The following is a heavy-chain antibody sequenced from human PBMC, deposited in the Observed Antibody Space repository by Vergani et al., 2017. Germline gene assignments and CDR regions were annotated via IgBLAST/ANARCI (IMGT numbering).Heavy chain of an antibody. J-gene: IGHJ5*02. Sequence: EVQLVQSGAEVKKPGESLKISCKGSGYSFTSYWIGWVRQMPGKGLEWMGIIYPGDSDTRYSPSFQGQVTISADKSISTAYLQWSSLKASDTAMYYCARTGAGHPYYGSGSYYPNWFDPWGQGTLVTVSS. V-gene: IGHV5-51*01. D-gene: IGHD3-10*01. CDR1: GYSFTSYW. CDR2: IYPGDSDT. CDR3: ARTGAGHPYYGSGSYYPNWFDP.